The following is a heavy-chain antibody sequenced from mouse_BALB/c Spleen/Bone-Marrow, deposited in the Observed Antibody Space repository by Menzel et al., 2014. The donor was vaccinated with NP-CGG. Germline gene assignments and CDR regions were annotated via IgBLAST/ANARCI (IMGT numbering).Heavy chain of an antibody. V-gene: IGHV1-61*01. Sequence: VHLVESGAELVRPGASVKLSCKASGYSFTSYWMNWVKQRPGHDLEWIGMIHPSDTETRLNQRFKDKATLTVDKSSSTAYMQLNSPTSEDSAVYYCARLEGNYGSTFAYWGQGTLVTVSA. CDR3: ARLEGNYGSTFAY. CDR2: IHPSDTET. J-gene: IGHJ3*01. CDR1: GYSFTSYW. D-gene: IGHD1-1*01.